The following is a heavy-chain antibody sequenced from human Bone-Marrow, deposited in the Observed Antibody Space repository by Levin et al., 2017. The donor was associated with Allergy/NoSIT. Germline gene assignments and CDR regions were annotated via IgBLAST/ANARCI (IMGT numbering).Heavy chain of an antibody. J-gene: IGHJ4*02. CDR3: AKPMGAYCSGTSCFFFDF. CDR1: GFRFSSYA. V-gene: IGHV3-30*18. CDR2: ISNDGSDK. D-gene: IGHD2-2*01. Sequence: GESLKISCAASGFRFSSYAMHWVRQAPGKGLEWVAGISNDGSDKNYADSVKGRVTISRDNSNNTLYLHLSSLRTDDTAVYYCAKPMGAYCSGTSCFFFDFWGQGNLVTVSS.